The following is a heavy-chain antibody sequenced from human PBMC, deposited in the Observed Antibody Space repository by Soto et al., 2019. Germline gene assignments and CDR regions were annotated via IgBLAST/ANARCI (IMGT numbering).Heavy chain of an antibody. Sequence: QVQLVQSGAEVKKPGSSVKVSCKASGGTFTSYTSSWVRQAPGQGLEWMGRVIPILDIAKYAQKFQGRVTITADKSTSTAYMELSSLRPEDTAVYYCARPGYCSSTSCYENYMDVWGKGTTVTVSS. CDR2: VIPILDIA. D-gene: IGHD2-2*01. J-gene: IGHJ6*03. CDR3: ARPGYCSSTSCYENYMDV. V-gene: IGHV1-69*02. CDR1: GGTFTSYT.